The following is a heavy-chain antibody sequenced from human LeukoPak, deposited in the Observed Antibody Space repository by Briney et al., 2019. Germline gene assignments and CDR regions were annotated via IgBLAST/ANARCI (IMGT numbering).Heavy chain of an antibody. Sequence: PGGSLRLSCATSGFTFSSNGLHWVRQAPGKGLGWVAFIRYDGSNEYYADSVKGRFTISRDNSKNTLYLQMNSLRTEDTAVYYCAKTGYSGSAHGTWYFDYWGQGTLVTVSS. D-gene: IGHD5-12*01. CDR2: IRYDGSNE. J-gene: IGHJ4*02. V-gene: IGHV3-30*02. CDR1: GFTFSSNG. CDR3: AKTGYSGSAHGTWYFDY.